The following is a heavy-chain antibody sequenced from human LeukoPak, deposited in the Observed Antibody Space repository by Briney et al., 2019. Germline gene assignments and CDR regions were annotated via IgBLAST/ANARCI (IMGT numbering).Heavy chain of an antibody. Sequence: GGSLRLSCAASGFTFSSYWMSWVRQAPGKGREWVANIKQDGSEKYYVDSVKGRFTISRDNAKNSLYLQMNSLRAEETAVYYCARDMHLYHYMDVWGKGTTVTISS. CDR3: ARDMHLYHYMDV. CDR2: IKQDGSEK. CDR1: GFTFSSYW. D-gene: IGHD2-2*01. V-gene: IGHV3-7*01. J-gene: IGHJ6*03.